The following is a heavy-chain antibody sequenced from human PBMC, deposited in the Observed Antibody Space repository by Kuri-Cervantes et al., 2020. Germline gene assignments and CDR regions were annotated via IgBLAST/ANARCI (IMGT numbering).Heavy chain of an antibody. CDR3: AKATDYGVRATADY. CDR1: GFTFDDYA. Sequence: SCAPSGFTFDDYAMHWVRQAPGKCLEWVSGISWNSGSIGYADSVKGRFTISRDNAKKSLYLQMNSLRAEDTALYYCAKATDYGVRATADYWGQGTLVTVSS. V-gene: IGHV3-9*01. J-gene: IGHJ4*02. D-gene: IGHD4-17*01. CDR2: ISWNSGSI.